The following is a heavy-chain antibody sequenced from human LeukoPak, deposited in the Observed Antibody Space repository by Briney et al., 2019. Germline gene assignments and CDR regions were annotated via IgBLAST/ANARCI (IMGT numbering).Heavy chain of an antibody. J-gene: IGHJ4*02. V-gene: IGHV4-31*03. CDR2: IYYSGST. D-gene: IGHD1-26*01. CDR1: GGSISSGGYY. CDR3: ARGIVGATLYYFDY. Sequence: SETLSLTCTVSGGSISSGGYYWSWIRQNPGKGLEWIGYIYYSGSTYYNPSLKSRVTISVDTSKNQFSLKLSSVTAADTAVYYCARGIVGATLYYFDYWGQGTLVTVSS.